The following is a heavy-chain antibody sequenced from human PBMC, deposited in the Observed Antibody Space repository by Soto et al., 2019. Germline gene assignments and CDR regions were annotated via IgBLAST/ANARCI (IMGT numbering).Heavy chain of an antibody. J-gene: IGHJ4*02. Sequence: QVQLVQSGAEVKKPGASVKVSCKASGYTFTSYGISWVRQAPGQGLEWMGWTSDYNGNTNYAQKVQARVPLTTDTSTRTAEMELRSLSSDDTAVYYCAGVYYDFWNGSPQLDFDYWGQGTLVAVSS. D-gene: IGHD3-3*01. CDR3: AGVYYDFWNGSPQLDFDY. CDR1: GYTFTSYG. CDR2: TSDYNGNT. V-gene: IGHV1-18*01.